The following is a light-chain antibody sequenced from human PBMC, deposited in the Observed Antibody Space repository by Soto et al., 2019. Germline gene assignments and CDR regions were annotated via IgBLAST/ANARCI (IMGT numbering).Light chain of an antibody. CDR1: QSISSW. CDR3: QQYNSYQNSWT. Sequence: DIQMTQSPSTLSASVGDRVTITCRASQSISSWLAWYQQKPGKAPKLLIYKASSLESGVPSRFSGSGSGTEFTLTISSLQPDDFATYYCQQYNSYQNSWTFGQGTKV. CDR2: KAS. J-gene: IGKJ1*01. V-gene: IGKV1-5*03.